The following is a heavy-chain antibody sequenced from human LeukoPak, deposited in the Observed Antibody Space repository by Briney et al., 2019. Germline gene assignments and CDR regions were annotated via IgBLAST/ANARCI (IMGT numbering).Heavy chain of an antibody. CDR1: GGTFSSYA. CDR3: ARDQYYYDSSGYFDY. Sequence: SVKVSCKASGGTFSSYAISWVRQAPGQGLEWMGGIIPNFGTANYAQKFQGRVTITADESTSTAYMELSSLRSEDTAVYYCARDQYYYDSSGYFDYWGQGTLVTVSS. D-gene: IGHD3-22*01. V-gene: IGHV1-69*13. J-gene: IGHJ4*02. CDR2: IIPNFGTA.